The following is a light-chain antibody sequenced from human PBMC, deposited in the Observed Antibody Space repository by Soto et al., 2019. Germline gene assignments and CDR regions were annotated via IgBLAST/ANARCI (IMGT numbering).Light chain of an antibody. V-gene: IGKV3-15*01. CDR2: GAS. Sequence: EIVMTQSPATLSVSPGERATLSCRASQSVRSNLAWYQQKPGQAPRLLIYGASTRATGIPARFSGSGSGTEFTLTITSLQSEDFAVYYCQQYDKWPLTFGGGTKVDIK. CDR1: QSVRSN. CDR3: QQYDKWPLT. J-gene: IGKJ4*01.